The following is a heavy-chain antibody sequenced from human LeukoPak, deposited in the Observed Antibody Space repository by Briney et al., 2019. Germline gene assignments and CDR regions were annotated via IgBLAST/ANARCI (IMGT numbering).Heavy chain of an antibody. J-gene: IGHJ5*02. Sequence: PSETLSLTCTVSGGSISSRSYYWGWIRQPPGKGLEWVANIKQDGSAQYYVDSVKGRFTISRDNAQKSLYLQMNRLRVEDTAVYYCARGADCRTTSCYADYPRNNWFDPWGQGTLVTVSS. V-gene: IGHV3-7*01. D-gene: IGHD2-2*01. CDR1: GGSISSRSYY. CDR2: IKQDGSAQ. CDR3: ARGADCRTTSCYADYPRNNWFDP.